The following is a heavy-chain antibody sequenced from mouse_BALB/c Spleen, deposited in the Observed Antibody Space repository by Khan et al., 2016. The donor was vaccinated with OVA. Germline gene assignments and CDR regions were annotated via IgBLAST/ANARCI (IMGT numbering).Heavy chain of an antibody. CDR2: ISCYNGGT. J-gene: IGHJ4*01. V-gene: IGHV1S34*01. CDR3: ARDGYYYAMDY. Sequence: LVKTGASVKISCKASGYSFTGYYIHWVKQSLGKSLEWIGYISCYNGGTGYNPKFKGKATFTVNTSSSTAYMQFNSLTSEDSAVYYCARDGYYYAMDYWGQGTSVTVSS. D-gene: IGHD2-3*01. CDR1: GYSFTGYY.